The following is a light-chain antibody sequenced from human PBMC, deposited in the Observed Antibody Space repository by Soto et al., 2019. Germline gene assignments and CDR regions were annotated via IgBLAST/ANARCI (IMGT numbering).Light chain of an antibody. V-gene: IGLV2-8*01. J-gene: IGLJ3*02. Sequence: QSALTQPPSASGSPGQSVTISCTGTSSDVGGYNFVSWYQQHPGKAPKFMIYEVSKRPSGVPDRFSGSKSGNTASLTVSGLQAEDEADYYCSSYAGGIKWVFGGGTTVTVL. CDR1: SSDVGGYNF. CDR2: EVS. CDR3: SSYAGGIKWV.